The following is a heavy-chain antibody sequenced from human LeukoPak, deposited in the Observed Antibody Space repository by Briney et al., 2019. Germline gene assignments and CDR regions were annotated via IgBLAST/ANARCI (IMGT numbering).Heavy chain of an antibody. V-gene: IGHV3-74*01. D-gene: IGHD3/OR15-3a*01. CDR1: GFTFSSYW. CDR3: AREGDWAPDDAFDI. Sequence: GGSLRLSCAASGFTFSSYWMHWVRQAPGKGLVWVSRINSDGSSTSYADSVKGRFTISRDNAKNTLYLQMNSLRAEDTAVYYCAREGDWAPDDAFDIWGQGTMVTVSS. CDR2: INSDGSST. J-gene: IGHJ3*02.